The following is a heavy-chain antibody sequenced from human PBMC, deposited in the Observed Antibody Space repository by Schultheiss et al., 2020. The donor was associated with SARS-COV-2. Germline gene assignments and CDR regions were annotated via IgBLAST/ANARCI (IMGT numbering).Heavy chain of an antibody. CDR3: ARDAREYYDFWSGYLAATLYFDY. D-gene: IGHD3-3*01. CDR1: GFTFSDYY. V-gene: IGHV3-30*03. J-gene: IGHJ4*02. Sequence: GGSLRLSCAASGFTFSDYYMSWIRQAPGKGLEWVAVISYDGSNKYYADSVKGRFTISRDNSKNTLYLQMNSLRAEDTAVYYCARDAREYYDFWSGYLAATLYFDYWGQGTLVTVSS. CDR2: ISYDGSNK.